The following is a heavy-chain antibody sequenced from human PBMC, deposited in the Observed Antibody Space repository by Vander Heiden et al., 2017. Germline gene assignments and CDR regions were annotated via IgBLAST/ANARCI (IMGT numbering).Heavy chain of an antibody. CDR1: GFTVKTYG. CDR2: IWYDVNTK. V-gene: IGHV3-33*01. J-gene: IGHJ4*02. D-gene: IGHD6-19*01. CDR3: ARAGSDIAVAGPFDF. Sequence: QVQRVESGGGVVQSGRSLWISCAASGFTVKTYGMPRVRQAPGKGLEWLAIIWYDVNTKDYADSVKGRFTISRDNSKNTLYLEMSSLRVEDTAIYYCARAGSDIAVAGPFDFWGQGTLVTVSS.